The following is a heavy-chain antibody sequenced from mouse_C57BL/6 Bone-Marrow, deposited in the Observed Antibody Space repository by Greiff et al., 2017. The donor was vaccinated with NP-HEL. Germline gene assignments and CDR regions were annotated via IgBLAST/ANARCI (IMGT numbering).Heavy chain of an antibody. CDR3: APLLWLRRGGYYAMDY. V-gene: IGHV1-55*01. CDR1: GYTFTSYW. Sequence: QVQLKQPGAELVKPGASVKMSCKASGYTFTSYWITWVKQRPGQGLEWIGDIYPGSGSTNYNEKFKSKATLTVDTSSSTAYMQLSSLTSEDSAVYYCAPLLWLRRGGYYAMDYWGQGTSVTVSS. CDR2: IYPGSGST. D-gene: IGHD2-2*01. J-gene: IGHJ4*01.